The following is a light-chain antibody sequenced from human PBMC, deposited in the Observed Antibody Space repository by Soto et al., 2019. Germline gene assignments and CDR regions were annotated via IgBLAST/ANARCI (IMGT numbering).Light chain of an antibody. V-gene: IGLV4-69*02. Sequence: QPVLTQSPAASASLGASVKLTCTLSSGHSAYTIAWHQQQPEKGPRYLMKLNSDGSHTKGDGIPDRFSGSSSGAERYLIISSPQSDDEADYYCQAWGTGIRVFGGGTKVTVL. CDR1: SGHSAYT. CDR3: QAWGTGIRV. J-gene: IGLJ3*02. CDR2: LNSDGSH.